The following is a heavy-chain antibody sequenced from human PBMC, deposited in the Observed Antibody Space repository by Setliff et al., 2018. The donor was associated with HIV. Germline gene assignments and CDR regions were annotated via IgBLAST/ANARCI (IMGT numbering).Heavy chain of an antibody. Sequence: PGGSLRLSCAASGFTFNKYVMSWVRQAPGKGLEWVSAMSDTGGTAYYADSVKGRFTISRANSKNTLYLQMNSLRAEDTAVYYCAKDPGRRGYFVQADWGQGTLVTVSS. CDR2: MSDTGGTA. J-gene: IGHJ4*02. V-gene: IGHV3-23*01. CDR1: GFTFNKYV. CDR3: AKDPGRRGYFVQAD. D-gene: IGHD3-10*01.